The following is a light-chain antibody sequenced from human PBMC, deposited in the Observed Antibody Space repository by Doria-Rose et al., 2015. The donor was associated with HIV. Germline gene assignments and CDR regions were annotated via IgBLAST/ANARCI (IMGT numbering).Light chain of an antibody. CDR1: SSNIVAGFD. Sequence: QSVLTQPPSVSGAPGQWVAISYTGSSSNIVAGFDVNWYQQVPGTAPQLLIHGNTNRPSGVPDRFSGSKSGTSASLAISGLRAEDEADYYCQSYDSRLSVYVFGTGTKVTVL. V-gene: IGLV1-40*01. J-gene: IGLJ1*01. CDR2: GNT. CDR3: QSYDSRLSVYV.